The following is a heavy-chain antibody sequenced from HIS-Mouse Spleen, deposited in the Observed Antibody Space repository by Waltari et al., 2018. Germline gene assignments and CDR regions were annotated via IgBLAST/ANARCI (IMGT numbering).Heavy chain of an antibody. V-gene: IGHV6-1*01. CDR1: GDSVSSNSAA. J-gene: IGHJ2*01. Sequence: QVQLQQSGPGLVKPSQTLSLTCAISGDSVSSNSAAWNWIRQYPSRGLEWLGKTYDMSKWYNDYSVSVKSRITSNPDTSKNQFSLQLNSVTPEDTAVYYCARDPLRGTWYFDLWGRGTLVTVSS. D-gene: IGHD3-16*01. CDR2: TYDMSKWYN. CDR3: ARDPLRGTWYFDL.